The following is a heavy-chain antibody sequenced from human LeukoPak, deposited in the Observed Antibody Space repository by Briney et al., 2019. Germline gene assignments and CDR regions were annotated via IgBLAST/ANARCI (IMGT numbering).Heavy chain of an antibody. Sequence: GGSLSLSCTASGFTLGGHDMHWVRQTTGGGLEWVAAVSSGHHAFYADSVQGRFAVSRVDGKNSLYLQMNSLRAGDTAVYYCVREARGYHYTYFDYWGQGSLVTVSS. J-gene: IGHJ4*02. CDR3: VREARGYHYTYFDY. CDR1: GFTLGGHD. V-gene: IGHV3-13*01. D-gene: IGHD5-18*01. CDR2: VSSGHHA.